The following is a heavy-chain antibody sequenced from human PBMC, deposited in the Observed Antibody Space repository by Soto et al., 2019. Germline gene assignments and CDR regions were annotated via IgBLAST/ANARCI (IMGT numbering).Heavy chain of an antibody. V-gene: IGHV1-3*05. CDR3: ARGGPLFDY. CDR1: GYTFSSYA. Sequence: QVQLVQSGAEEKKPGASVKVSCKASGYTFSSYAMHWVRQAPGQRLEWMGWINAGNGNTKYSQKFQGRVTITRDTSAISAYMVLSCLRFEDTAVYCCARGGPLFDYWGQGTLVTVSS. D-gene: IGHD2-15*01. J-gene: IGHJ4*02. CDR2: INAGNGNT.